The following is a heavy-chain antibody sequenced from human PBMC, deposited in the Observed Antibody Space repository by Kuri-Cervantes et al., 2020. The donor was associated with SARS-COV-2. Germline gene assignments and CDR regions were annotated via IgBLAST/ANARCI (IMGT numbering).Heavy chain of an antibody. D-gene: IGHD1-26*01. Sequence: GSLRLSCTVSGGSISTYYWSWIRQPPGKGLEWIGYLYYSGSTNYNPSPKSRVTISLDTSKNQFSLKLSSVTAADTAVYYCATGSYYVAYDYWGQGTLVTVSS. CDR2: LYYSGST. CDR1: GGSISTYY. J-gene: IGHJ4*02. CDR3: ATGSYYVAYDY. V-gene: IGHV4-59*01.